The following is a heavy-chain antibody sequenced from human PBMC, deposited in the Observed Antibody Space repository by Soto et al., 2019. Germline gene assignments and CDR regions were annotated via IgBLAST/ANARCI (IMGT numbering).Heavy chain of an antibody. V-gene: IGHV1-18*01. J-gene: IGHJ4*02. CDR2: ISAHNGNT. CDR1: GYTFTSYG. CDR3: ARGRYGDY. Sequence: QVHLVQSGAEVKKPGASVKVSCKASGYTFTSYGITWVRQAPGQGLEWMGWISAHNGNTDYAQKLQGRVIVTRDTSTSTAYMELRSLRSNDTAVYYCARGRYGDYWGQGPLVTVSS. D-gene: IGHD1-1*01.